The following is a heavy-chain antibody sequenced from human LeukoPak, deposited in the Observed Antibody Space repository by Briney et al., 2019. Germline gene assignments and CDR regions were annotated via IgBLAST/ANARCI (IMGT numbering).Heavy chain of an antibody. V-gene: IGHV3-48*01. CDR2: ISSLSGTI. Sequence: GGSLRLSCVASGFTFSSYSMNWVRQAPGEGLEWVSYISSLSGTIYYADSVKGRFTISRDNSKNTLYLQMSSLRSDDTAVYYCAKDRDSTTPLFSNLDVWGKGTTVTVSS. CDR1: GFTFSSYS. D-gene: IGHD2-2*01. CDR3: AKDRDSTTPLFSNLDV. J-gene: IGHJ6*04.